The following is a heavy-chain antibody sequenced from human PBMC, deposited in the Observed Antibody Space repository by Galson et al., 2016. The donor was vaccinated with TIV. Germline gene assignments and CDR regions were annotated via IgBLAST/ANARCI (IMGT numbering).Heavy chain of an antibody. D-gene: IGHD1-7*01. V-gene: IGHV1-2*02. CDR2: IDPNSGAT. J-gene: IGHJ4*02. CDR3: ARRELVPSVGFDS. Sequence: SVKASCKASGYTFTDFYIHWVRQAPGQGLEWMGWIDPNSGATNYAHNFQGRVTMTRDTSITTAYVELSGLRSGDTAVYYCARRELVPSVGFDSWGQGSLVSVSS. CDR1: GYTFTDFY.